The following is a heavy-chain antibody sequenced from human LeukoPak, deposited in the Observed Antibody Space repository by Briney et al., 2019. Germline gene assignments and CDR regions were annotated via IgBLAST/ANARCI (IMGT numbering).Heavy chain of an antibody. Sequence: PSETLSLTCTVSGGSISSYYWSWIRQPPGKGLEWIGYIYYSGRTNYNPSLKSRVTISVDTSKNQFSLKLSSVTAADTAVYYCARRFGELYFGRADWFDPWGQGTLVTVSS. CDR3: ARRFGELYFGRADWFDP. D-gene: IGHD3-10*01. J-gene: IGHJ5*02. CDR2: IYYSGRT. V-gene: IGHV4-59*01. CDR1: GGSISSYY.